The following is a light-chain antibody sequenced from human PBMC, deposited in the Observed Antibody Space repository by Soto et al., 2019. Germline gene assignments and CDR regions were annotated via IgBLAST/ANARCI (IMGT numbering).Light chain of an antibody. J-gene: IGLJ3*02. CDR1: SSNIGSNT. CDR2: SNN. CDR3: AAWDDSLNGPA. V-gene: IGLV1-44*01. Sequence: QSVLTQPPSASGTPGQRVTISCSGSSSNIGSNTVNWYQQLPGTAPKLHIYSNNQRPSGVPDRFSGSKSGTSASLAISGLQSEDEADYYCAAWDDSLNGPAFGGGTKLTVL.